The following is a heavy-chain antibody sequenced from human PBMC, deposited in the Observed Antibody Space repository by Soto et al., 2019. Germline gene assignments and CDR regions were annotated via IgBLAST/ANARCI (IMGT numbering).Heavy chain of an antibody. CDR2: IKQDGSEK. Sequence: PGGSLRLSCEASGFTFSSYWMSWVRQAPGKGLEWVANIKQDGSEKYYVDSVKGRFTISRDNAKNSLYLQMNSLRAEDTAVYYCARDWDRYSSSWYDYWGQGTLVTVSS. D-gene: IGHD6-13*01. CDR3: ARDWDRYSSSWYDY. CDR1: GFTFSSYW. V-gene: IGHV3-7*03. J-gene: IGHJ4*02.